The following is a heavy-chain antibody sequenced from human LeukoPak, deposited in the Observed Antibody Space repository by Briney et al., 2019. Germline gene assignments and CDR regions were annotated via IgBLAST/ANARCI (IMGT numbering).Heavy chain of an antibody. CDR1: GGSITSSSYY. J-gene: IGHJ4*02. CDR3: ARQPRQFDQKSFDQ. D-gene: IGHD3-16*01. Sequence: SETLSLTRTVSGGSITSSSYYWDWIRQPPGKGLEWIGTVHYSGYTHYNASLKSRLTMSVDTSKNQVSLKLRSVTAADTAIYYCARQPRQFDQKSFDQWGQGTQVIVSS. V-gene: IGHV4-39*01. CDR2: VHYSGYT.